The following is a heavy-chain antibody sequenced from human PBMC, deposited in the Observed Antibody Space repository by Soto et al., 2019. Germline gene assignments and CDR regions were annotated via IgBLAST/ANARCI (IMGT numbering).Heavy chain of an antibody. CDR2: IYGYDDN. V-gene: IGHV2-5*01. D-gene: IGHD2-21*02. Sequence: QITLKESGPTLVKPTQTLTLTCTFPAFSLSTGGVGVGWILQPPGKALECLALIYGYDDNRYNPSLRSRLTITKDTSKNQVVLTMTNMDPVDTATYYCIQSRCGGDCLQSYASYYYYGMDVWGQGTTVTVSS. J-gene: IGHJ6*02. CDR1: AFSLSTGGVG. CDR3: IQSRCGGDCLQSYASYYYYGMDV.